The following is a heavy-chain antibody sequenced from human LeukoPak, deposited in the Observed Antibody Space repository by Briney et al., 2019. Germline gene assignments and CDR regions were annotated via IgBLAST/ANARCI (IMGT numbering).Heavy chain of an antibody. CDR1: GGTFSSYA. V-gene: IGHV1-69*13. CDR2: IIPIFGTA. J-gene: IGHJ5*02. CDR3: ARVGPYNWFDP. Sequence: GASVNVSCTASGGTFSSYAISWVRQAPGQGLEWMGGIIPIFGTANYAQKFQGRVTITADESTSTAYMELSSLRSEDTAVYYCARVGPYNWFDPWGQGTLVTVSS.